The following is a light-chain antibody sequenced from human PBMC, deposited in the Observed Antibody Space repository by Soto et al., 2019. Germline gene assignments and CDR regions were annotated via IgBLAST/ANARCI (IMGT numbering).Light chain of an antibody. Sequence: DIQMTQSPSSLSASVGDRVTITCRASQSIMTHLNWYQHKLGKAPKLLIYTASNLHSGVPSRFSGSGSGTDFTLTISSLQADDFATYYCQQSYNTPRTFGQGTKVEI. V-gene: IGKV1-39*01. CDR3: QQSYNTPRT. J-gene: IGKJ1*01. CDR1: QSIMTH. CDR2: TAS.